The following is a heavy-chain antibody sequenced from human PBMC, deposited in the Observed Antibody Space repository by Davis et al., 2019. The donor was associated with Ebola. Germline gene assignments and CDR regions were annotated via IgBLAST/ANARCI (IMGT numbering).Heavy chain of an antibody. CDR1: GYTFSVYS. J-gene: IGHJ5*02. D-gene: IGHD3-16*01. CDR3: AGASGGLGKYGGSVGP. V-gene: IGHV1-3*01. Sequence: ASVQVSCKASGYTFSVYSIYWVRQAPGQGLEWMGRINGGNGETKYSQKFQGRVIMTRDTSANMVYMELTSLRPEDTAVYYCAGASGGLGKYGGSVGPWGQGTLVTVSS. CDR2: INGGNGET.